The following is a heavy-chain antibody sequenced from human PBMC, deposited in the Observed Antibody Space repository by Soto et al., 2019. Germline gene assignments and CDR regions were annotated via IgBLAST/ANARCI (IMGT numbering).Heavy chain of an antibody. CDR1: GFTFSSYA. V-gene: IGHV3-30-3*01. CDR3: ARGRYYYDSSGYYLLDY. D-gene: IGHD3-22*01. Sequence: AGGSLRLSCAASGFTFSSYAMHWVRQAPGKGLEWVAVISYDGSNKYYADSVKGRFTISRDNSKNTLYLQMNSLRAEDTAVYYCARGRYYYDSSGYYLLDYWGQGTLVTVSS. CDR2: ISYDGSNK. J-gene: IGHJ4*02.